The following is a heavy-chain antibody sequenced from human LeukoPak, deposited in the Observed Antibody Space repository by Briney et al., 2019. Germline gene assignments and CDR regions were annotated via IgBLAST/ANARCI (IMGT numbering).Heavy chain of an antibody. D-gene: IGHD3-3*01. CDR2: IYHTGST. J-gene: IGHJ4*02. CDR3: ARRDFWSGWTYYFDY. CDR1: GGSISITTYY. Sequence: SETLSLTCSVSGGSISITTYYWGWIRQPPGKGLEWIGSIYHTGSTYYNPSLKSRVTISVDTSKNQFSLKVSSVTAADTAVYYCARRDFWSGWTYYFDYWGQGTLVTVSS. V-gene: IGHV4-39*01.